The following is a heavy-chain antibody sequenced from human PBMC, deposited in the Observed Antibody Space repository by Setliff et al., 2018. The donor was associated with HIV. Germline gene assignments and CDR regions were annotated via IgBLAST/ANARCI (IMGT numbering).Heavy chain of an antibody. CDR3: ARDLEFRGFAFDI. Sequence: GGSLRLSCVASGFTFSSYWMHWVRQAPGKGLEYISSILGNGGSTSYANSVKGRFTISRDNSKNTLYLQMGSLGPEDMAVYYCARDLEFRGFAFDIWGQGKMVTVSS. D-gene: IGHD3-10*01. CDR2: ILGNGGST. J-gene: IGHJ3*02. CDR1: GFTFSSYW. V-gene: IGHV3-64*01.